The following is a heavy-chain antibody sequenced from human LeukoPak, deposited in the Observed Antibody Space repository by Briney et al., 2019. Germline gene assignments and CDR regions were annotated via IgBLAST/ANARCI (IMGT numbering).Heavy chain of an antibody. V-gene: IGHV4-39*07. D-gene: IGHD6-6*01. Sequence: SETLSLTCTVSGGSISSSPFYWGWIRQPPGKGLEWIGSIYYSGSTYYNPSLKSRVTISLDTYKNQFSLKLSSVTAADTAVYYCVRDSEASSGDWFDPWGQGTLVTVPS. J-gene: IGHJ5*01. CDR1: GGSISSSPFY. CDR3: VRDSEASSGDWFDP. CDR2: IYYSGST.